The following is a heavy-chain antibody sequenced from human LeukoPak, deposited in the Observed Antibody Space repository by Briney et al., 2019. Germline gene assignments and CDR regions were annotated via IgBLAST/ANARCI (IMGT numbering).Heavy chain of an antibody. CDR3: ARVQSGSYSEFDY. CDR2: INPNSGGT. D-gene: IGHD1-26*01. V-gene: IGHV1-2*02. J-gene: IGHJ4*02. CDR1: GYTFTGYY. Sequence: ASVKVSCKASGYTFTGYYMHWVRQAPGQGLEWMGWINPNSGGTNYAQKLQGRVTMTTDTSTSTAYMELRSLRSDDTAVYYCARVQSGSYSEFDYWGQGTLVTVSS.